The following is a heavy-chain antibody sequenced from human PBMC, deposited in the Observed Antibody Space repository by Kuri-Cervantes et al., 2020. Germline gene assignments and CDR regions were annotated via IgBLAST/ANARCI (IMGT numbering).Heavy chain of an antibody. J-gene: IGHJ4*02. CDR1: GDSISGYY. CDR3: ARVLLVRRYYYDSSGYYYLDY. V-gene: IGHV4-59*12. Sequence: SETLSLTCSVSGDSISGYYWSWIRQSPGKALEWIGSIYYSGSTNYNPSLNSRVTTSVDTSKNQFSLKLSSVTAADTAVYYCARVLLVRRYYYDSSGYYYLDYWGQGTLVTVSS. CDR2: IYYSGST. D-gene: IGHD3-22*01.